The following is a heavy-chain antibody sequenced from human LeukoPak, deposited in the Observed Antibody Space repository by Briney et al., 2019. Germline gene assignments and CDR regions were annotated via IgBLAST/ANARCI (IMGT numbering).Heavy chain of an antibody. CDR3: ARRSNRYSYGSNFDY. Sequence: PGGSLRPSCAASGFTFGDYGMTWVRQAPGKGLELVSGINWNGGSIAYADSVKGRFTVSRDNAKNSLYLQMNSLRAEDTASYHCARRSNRYSYGSNFDYWGQGTLVTVSS. CDR2: INWNGGSI. J-gene: IGHJ4*02. CDR1: GFTFGDYG. V-gene: IGHV3-20*01. D-gene: IGHD5-18*01.